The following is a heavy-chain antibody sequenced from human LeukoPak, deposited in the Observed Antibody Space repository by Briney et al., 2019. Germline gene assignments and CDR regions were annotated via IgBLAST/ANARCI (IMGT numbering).Heavy chain of an antibody. CDR1: GFTFSSYS. CDR3: ARGRRVGYSYGYSCFDY. V-gene: IGHV3-21*01. Sequence: PGGSLRLSCAASGFTFSSYSMNWVRQAPGKGLEWVSSISSSSSYIYCADSVKGRFTISRDNAKNSLYLQMNSLRAEDTAVYYCARGRRVGYSYGYSCFDYWGQGTLVTVSS. J-gene: IGHJ4*02. D-gene: IGHD5-18*01. CDR2: ISSSSSYI.